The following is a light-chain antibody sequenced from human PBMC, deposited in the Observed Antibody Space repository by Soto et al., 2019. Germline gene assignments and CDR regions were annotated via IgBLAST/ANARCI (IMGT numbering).Light chain of an antibody. Sequence: QCVLTQPPSASGTPGQRVTISCSGSSSNIGSNTVNWYQQLPGTAPKLLIYSNNQRPSGVPDRFSGSKSGTSASLAISGLQSEGEADYYCAAWDDSLNGWVFGGGTKLTVL. CDR3: AAWDDSLNGWV. CDR1: SSNIGSNT. J-gene: IGLJ3*02. V-gene: IGLV1-44*01. CDR2: SNN.